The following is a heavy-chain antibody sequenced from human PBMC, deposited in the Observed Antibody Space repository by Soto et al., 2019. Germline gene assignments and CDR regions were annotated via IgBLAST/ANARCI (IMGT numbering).Heavy chain of an antibody. CDR1: GGSISSSSYY. Sequence: SETLSLTCTVSGGSISSSSYYWGWIRQPPGKGLEWIGSIYYSGSTYYNPSLKSRVTISVDTSKNQFSLKLSSVTAADTAVYYCARLVGGSYTVTRKEFFDYWGQGTLVTVSS. J-gene: IGHJ4*02. V-gene: IGHV4-39*01. D-gene: IGHD4-17*01. CDR3: ARLVGGSYTVTRKEFFDY. CDR2: IYYSGST.